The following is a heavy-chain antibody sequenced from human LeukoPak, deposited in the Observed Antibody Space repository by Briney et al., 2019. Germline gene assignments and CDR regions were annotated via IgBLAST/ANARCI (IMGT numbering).Heavy chain of an antibody. D-gene: IGHD3-22*01. V-gene: IGHV4-4*07. CDR2: MDSSGNT. Sequence: PSETLSLTCTVSGGSLSSYYWNWIRQPAGKGLQWIGRMDSSGNTHYNPSLKSRVTMSVDTSKNQFSLKLNSVPAADTAVYYCARSDDTSGYQLDYWGQGTLVTVSS. CDR3: ARSDDTSGYQLDY. CDR1: GGSLSSYY. J-gene: IGHJ4*02.